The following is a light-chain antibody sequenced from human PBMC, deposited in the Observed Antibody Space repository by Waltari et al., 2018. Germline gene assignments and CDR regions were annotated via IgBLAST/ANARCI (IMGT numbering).Light chain of an antibody. Sequence: DIQMTQSPSSASASVGDRVTITCRASHGLNSWLAWYQQNPGKAPKLLIYAASNLQNRVPSIFSARGSGTEFILTISSLQPEDFATYYCQQGDLFPLTSGSGTRVTIK. CDR3: QQGDLFPLT. J-gene: IGKJ4*01. CDR2: AAS. V-gene: IGKV1-12*01. CDR1: HGLNSW.